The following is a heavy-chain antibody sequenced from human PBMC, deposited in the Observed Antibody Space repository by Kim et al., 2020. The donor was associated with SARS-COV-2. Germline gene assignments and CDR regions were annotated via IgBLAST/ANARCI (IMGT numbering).Heavy chain of an antibody. CDR3: AKDWYSSSWYGNKYIYYYYYGMDV. CDR1: GFTFDDYA. D-gene: IGHD6-13*01. J-gene: IGHJ6*02. CDR2: ISGDGGST. V-gene: IGHV3-43*02. Sequence: GGSLRLSCAASGFTFDDYAMHWVRQAPGKGLEWVSLISGDGGSTYYADSVKGRFTISRDNSKNSLYLQMNSLRTEDTALYYCAKDWYSSSWYGNKYIYYYYYGMDVWGQGTTVTVSS.